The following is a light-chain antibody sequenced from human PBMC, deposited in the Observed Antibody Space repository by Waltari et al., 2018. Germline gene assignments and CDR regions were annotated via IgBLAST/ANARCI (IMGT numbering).Light chain of an antibody. V-gene: IGKV2D-29*01. CDR3: MQSIQMPLT. CDR1: QSLLHTDGKRY. J-gene: IGKJ4*01. CDR2: EVS. Sequence: DIVMTQTPVSLSVTTGQPASISCKSSQSLLHTDGKRYLYWYLQKPGQPPQLLIHEVSKRFSGVPDRFSVSASGTGFTLKISRVEAEDVQVYYCMQSIQMPLTVGGDTKVEIK.